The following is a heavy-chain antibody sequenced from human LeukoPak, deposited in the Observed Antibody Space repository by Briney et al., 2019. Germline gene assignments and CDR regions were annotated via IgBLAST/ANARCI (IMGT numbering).Heavy chain of an antibody. CDR1: GYTFTSYY. V-gene: IGHV1-24*01. CDR2: IDPEDGET. D-gene: IGHD3-10*01. Sequence: ASVKLSCKASGYTFTSYYMHWVRQAPGKGLEWMGGIDPEDGETIYAQKFQGRVTMTEDTSTDTAYMELSSLRSEDTAVYYCATGPHDYGSGSYYPPCYWGQGTRVTVSS. CDR3: ATGPHDYGSGSYYPPCY. J-gene: IGHJ4*02.